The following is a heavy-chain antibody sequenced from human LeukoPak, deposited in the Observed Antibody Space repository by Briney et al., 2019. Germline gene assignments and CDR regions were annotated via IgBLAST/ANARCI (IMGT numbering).Heavy chain of an antibody. Sequence: SETLSLTCTVSAGSISRYSWGWVRQPPGRGRECIGYIHYSGSTNYNPSLKTRVAISVDTSKQQFSLKLSSVTAADSAVYYCASDELSDGIDYWGQGTLVTVSS. CDR2: IHYSGST. D-gene: IGHD3-16*02. J-gene: IGHJ4*02. CDR3: ASDELSDGIDY. CDR1: AGSISRYS. V-gene: IGHV4-59*01.